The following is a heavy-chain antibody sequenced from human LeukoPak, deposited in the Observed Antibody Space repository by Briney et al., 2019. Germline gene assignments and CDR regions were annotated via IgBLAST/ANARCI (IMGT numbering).Heavy chain of an antibody. J-gene: IGHJ4*02. D-gene: IGHD5-12*01. CDR2: ISGSGGST. V-gene: IGHV3-23*01. Sequence: GGSLRLSCAASGFTFSSYAMSWVRQAPGKGLEWVSAISGSGGSTYYADSVKGRFTISRDNSKNTLYLQMNSLRAEDTAVCYCAKDPGYSGYSYYFDYWGQGTLVTVSS. CDR3: AKDPGYSGYSYYFDY. CDR1: GFTFSSYA.